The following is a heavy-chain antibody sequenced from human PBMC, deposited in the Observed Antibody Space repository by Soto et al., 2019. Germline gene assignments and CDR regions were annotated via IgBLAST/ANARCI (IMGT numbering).Heavy chain of an antibody. D-gene: IGHD6-19*01. CDR1: GYTFTSYG. CDR3: ARDNAPHSSSGWYRVRYDYYYGMDV. J-gene: IGHJ6*02. V-gene: IGHV1-18*01. Sequence: ASVKVSCKASGYTFTSYGISWVRQAPGQGLEWMGWISAYNGNTNYAQKLQGRVTMTTDTSTSTAYMELRSLRSDDTAVYYCARDNAPHSSSGWYRVRYDYYYGMDVWGQGTTVTVSS. CDR2: ISAYNGNT.